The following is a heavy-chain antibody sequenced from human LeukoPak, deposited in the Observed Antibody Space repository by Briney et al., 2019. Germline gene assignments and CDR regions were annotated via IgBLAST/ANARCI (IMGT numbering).Heavy chain of an antibody. CDR2: MNPNSGNT. Sequence: ASVKVSCKASGYTFTSYDINWVRQATEQGLEWMGWMNPNSGNTGYAQKFQGRVTMTRNTSISTAYMELGSLRSEDTAVYYCASSLPPHSMYYYYGMDVWGQGTTVTVSS. J-gene: IGHJ6*02. V-gene: IGHV1-8*01. CDR3: ASSLPPHSMYYYYGMDV. CDR1: GYTFTSYD.